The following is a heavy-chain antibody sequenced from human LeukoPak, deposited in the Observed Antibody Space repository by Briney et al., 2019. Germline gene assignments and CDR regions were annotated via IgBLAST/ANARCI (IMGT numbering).Heavy chain of an antibody. CDR1: GSSINNYY. CDR2: IPFSGIT. Sequence: ASETLSLTCTVSGSSINNYYWSWIPQSPGKGLEWIGYIPFSGITNYNPSLKGRVTMSVDTSKNQLSLNLNSVTAADTAIYYCTRNVENWGQGTLVTVSS. V-gene: IGHV4-59*08. CDR3: TRNVEN. J-gene: IGHJ4*02. D-gene: IGHD1-1*01.